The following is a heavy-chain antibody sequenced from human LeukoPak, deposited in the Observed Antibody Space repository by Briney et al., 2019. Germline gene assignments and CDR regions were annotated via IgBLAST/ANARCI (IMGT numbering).Heavy chain of an antibody. V-gene: IGHV4-34*01. Sequence: PSETLSLTCAVYGGSFSGYYWSWIRQPPGKGLEWIGEINHSGSTNYNPSLKSRVTISVDTSKNQFSLKLSSVTAADTAVYYCAREGVRGTLWGQGTLVTVSS. CDR3: AREGVRGTL. CDR1: GGSFSGYY. J-gene: IGHJ4*02. CDR2: INHSGST. D-gene: IGHD3-10*02.